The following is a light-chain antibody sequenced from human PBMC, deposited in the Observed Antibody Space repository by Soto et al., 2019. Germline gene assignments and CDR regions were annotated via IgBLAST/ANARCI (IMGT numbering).Light chain of an antibody. J-gene: IGKJ3*01. V-gene: IGKV3-15*01. CDR2: GAS. CDR3: QQYDNWPLT. Sequence: ERVMTQSPAIMPVSPGERATLSCRASQSVSSHLAWYQQKPGQAPRLLIYGASTRATGVPARFSASRSGTEFTLTISSLQSEDFAFYYCQQYDNWPLTFGPGTKVDI. CDR1: QSVSSH.